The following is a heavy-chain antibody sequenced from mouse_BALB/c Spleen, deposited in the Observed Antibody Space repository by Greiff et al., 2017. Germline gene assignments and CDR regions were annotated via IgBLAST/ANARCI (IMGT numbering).Heavy chain of an antibody. CDR3: ARDLYYGSSFYYYAMDY. CDR2: IWGDGST. J-gene: IGHJ4*01. V-gene: IGHV2-6-7*01. CDR1: GFSLTGYG. Sequence: QVHVKQSGPGLVAPSQSLSITCTVSGFSLTGYGVNWVRQPPGKGLEWLGMIWGDGSTDYNSALKSRLSISKDNSKSQVFLKMNSLQTDDTARYYCARDLYYGSSFYYYAMDYWGQGTSVTVSS. D-gene: IGHD1-1*01.